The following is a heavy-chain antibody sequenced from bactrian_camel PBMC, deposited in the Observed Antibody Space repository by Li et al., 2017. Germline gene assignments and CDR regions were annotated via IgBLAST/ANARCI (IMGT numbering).Heavy chain of an antibody. Sequence: HVQLVESGGGSVQVGGSTRLSCIVSGFTSRWYFMGWFRQTPGTKENQREGVAALDSEGHTAYMDSVEGRFTISQDNVKDRAYLQMNSLKPEDTAMYYCAAVRYGVTWYPLCRARSADFGYWGQGTQVTVS. CDR2: LDSEGHT. D-gene: IGHD6*01. CDR1: GFTSRWYF. J-gene: IGHJ6*01. V-gene: IGHV3S9*01. CDR3: AAVRYGVTWYPLCRARSADFGY.